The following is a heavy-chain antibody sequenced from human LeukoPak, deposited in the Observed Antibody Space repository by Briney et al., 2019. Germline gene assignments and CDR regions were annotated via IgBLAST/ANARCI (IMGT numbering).Heavy chain of an antibody. CDR3: ARALGYFGSGGEA. D-gene: IGHD3-10*01. Sequence: SETLSLTCTVSGGPISSYFWNWIRQPAGKGLEWIGRIYPSGSTNYNPSLSNRVTMSVDTSKNQFSLKLSSVTAADTAMYYCARALGYFGSGGEAWGQGTLVTVSS. CDR2: IYPSGST. J-gene: IGHJ5*02. CDR1: GGPISSYF. V-gene: IGHV4-4*07.